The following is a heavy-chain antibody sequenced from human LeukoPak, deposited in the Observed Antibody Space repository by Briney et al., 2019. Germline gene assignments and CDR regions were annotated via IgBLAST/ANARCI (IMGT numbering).Heavy chain of an antibody. J-gene: IGHJ6*02. CDR2: IYHSGST. Sequence: PSQTLSLTCAVSGGSISSGGYSWSWIRQPPGKGLEWIGYIYHSGSTYYNPSLKSRVTISVDRSKNQFSLKLSSVTAADTAVYYCARDGGYCNSTSCYHGMDVWGQGTTVTVSS. CDR3: ARDGGYCNSTSCYHGMDV. V-gene: IGHV4-30-2*01. CDR1: GGSISSGGYS. D-gene: IGHD2-2*01.